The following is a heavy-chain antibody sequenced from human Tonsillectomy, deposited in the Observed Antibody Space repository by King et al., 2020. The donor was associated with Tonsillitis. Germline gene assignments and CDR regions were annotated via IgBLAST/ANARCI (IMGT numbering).Heavy chain of an antibody. Sequence: VQLVESGGGLVKPGGSLRLSCAASGFTFSSYSMNWVRQAPGKGLEWVSSISSSSSYTDYTDSVKGRFTISRDNAKNSLYLQMNSLRAADTAVYYCARDVGWYSNPDYYYCYGMDVWGRGSTVTLSS. CDR2: ISSSSSYT. D-gene: IGHD4-11*01. V-gene: IGHV3-21*01. J-gene: IGHJ6*02. CDR1: GFTFSSYS. CDR3: ARDVGWYSNPDYYYCYGMDV.